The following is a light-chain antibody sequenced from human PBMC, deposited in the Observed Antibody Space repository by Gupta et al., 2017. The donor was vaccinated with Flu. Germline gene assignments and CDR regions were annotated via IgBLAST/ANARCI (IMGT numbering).Light chain of an antibody. J-gene: IGLJ2*01. CDR2: SNN. V-gene: IGLV1-44*01. Sequence: QSVLTQPPSASGTPGQRVTISCSGSSSNIGSNTVHWYQQLPETAPKLLIYSNNQRPSGVPDRFAGSKSGTSASLAISGLQSDDEADYYCAAWDDSLNAPRVVFGGGTKLTVL. CDR1: SSNIGSNT. CDR3: AAWDDSLNAPRVV.